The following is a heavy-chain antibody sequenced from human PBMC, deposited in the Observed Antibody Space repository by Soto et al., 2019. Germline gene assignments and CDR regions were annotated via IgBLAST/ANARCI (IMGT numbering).Heavy chain of an antibody. Sequence: PGGALRLPWAAAGVSFSSYSVNWVRQAPGKGLEWISYISSSSSAVYYADSVKGRFTISRDNAKNSLYLQMNSLRDEDTAVYYCARTPPYPDYWGQGTQVTVSS. CDR1: GVSFSSYS. CDR3: ARTPPYPDY. D-gene: IGHD3-16*01. CDR2: ISSSSSAV. J-gene: IGHJ4*02. V-gene: IGHV3-48*02.